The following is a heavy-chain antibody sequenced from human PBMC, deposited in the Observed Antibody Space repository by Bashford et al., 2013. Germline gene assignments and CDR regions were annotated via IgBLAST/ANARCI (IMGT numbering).Heavy chain of an antibody. CDR2: IYPTDSDT. J-gene: IGHJ4*02. Sequence: VRQMPGRGLEWMGIIYPTDSDTRYSPSFQGQVTISADKSITTAYLQWSSLKPSDTATYYCARRSDYGDFADYWGQGTLVTVSS. CDR3: ARRSDYGDFADY. V-gene: IGHV5-51*01. D-gene: IGHD4-17*01.